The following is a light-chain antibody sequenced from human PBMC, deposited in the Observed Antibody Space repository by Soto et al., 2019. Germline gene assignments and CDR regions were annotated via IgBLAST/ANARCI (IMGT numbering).Light chain of an antibody. CDR3: QHYNGWPTYP. CDR1: QNVYTN. V-gene: IGKV3-15*01. Sequence: EIVMTQSPATLSVSPGERATLSCRASQNVYTNLAWYQQKPGQAPRLLIYGASTRATGIAARFSGTGSGTQFTLTISSLQSGDFAVYYCQHYNGWPTYPFGQGTKVDIX. J-gene: IGKJ2*01. CDR2: GAS.